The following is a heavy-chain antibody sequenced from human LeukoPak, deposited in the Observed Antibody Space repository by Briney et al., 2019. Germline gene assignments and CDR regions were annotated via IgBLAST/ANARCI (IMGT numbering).Heavy chain of an antibody. CDR1: GYSFTSYW. CDR2: IYPGDSDT. Sequence: ESLKISCKGSGYSFTSYWIGWVRQMPGKGLEWMGIIYPGDSDTRYSPSFQGQVTISADKSISTAYLQWSSLKASDTAMYYCARQRGQYYYDSSGYYVAYYFDYWGQGTLVTVSS. D-gene: IGHD3-22*01. J-gene: IGHJ4*02. V-gene: IGHV5-51*01. CDR3: ARQRGQYYYDSSGYYVAYYFDY.